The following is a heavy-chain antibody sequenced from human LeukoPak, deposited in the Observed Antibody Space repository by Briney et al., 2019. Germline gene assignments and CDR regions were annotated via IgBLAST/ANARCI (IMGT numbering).Heavy chain of an antibody. CDR2: IYYSGST. V-gene: IGHV4-59*01. Sequence: SETLYLTCTVSGGSISSYYWSWIRQPPGKGLEWIGYIYYSGSTNYNPSLKSRVTISVDTSKNQFSLKLSSVTAADTAVYYCARDYHDSSLDYWGQGTLVTVSS. J-gene: IGHJ4*02. CDR3: ARDYHDSSLDY. D-gene: IGHD3-22*01. CDR1: GGSISSYY.